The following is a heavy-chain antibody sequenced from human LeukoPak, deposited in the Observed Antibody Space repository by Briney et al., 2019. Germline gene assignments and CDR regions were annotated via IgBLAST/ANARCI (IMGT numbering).Heavy chain of an antibody. CDR2: IITVFGTA. CDR1: GGTFSSYA. Sequence: AVKVSCKASGGTFSSYAISWVRQAPGQGLEWMGGIITVFGTANYTQKFQGRVTITADECTSTAYMELSSLRSEDTAVYYCARHLYYDILTGYYYFDYWGQGTLVTVSS. V-gene: IGHV1-69*13. D-gene: IGHD3-9*01. CDR3: ARHLYYDILTGYYYFDY. J-gene: IGHJ4*02.